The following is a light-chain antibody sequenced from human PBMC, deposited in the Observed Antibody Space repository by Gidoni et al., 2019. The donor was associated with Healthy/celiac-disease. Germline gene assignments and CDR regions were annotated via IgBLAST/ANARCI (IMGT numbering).Light chain of an antibody. CDR2: EVS. V-gene: IGLV2-8*01. J-gene: IGLJ1*01. Sequence: QSALTQPHSASGSPGQSVTISCTGTSSDVGGYNYVSWYQQHPGKAPKLMIYEVSKRPSGVPDRFSGSKSGNTASLTVSGLQAEDEADYYCSSYAGSNIGVFGTGTKVTVL. CDR1: SSDVGGYNY. CDR3: SSYAGSNIGV.